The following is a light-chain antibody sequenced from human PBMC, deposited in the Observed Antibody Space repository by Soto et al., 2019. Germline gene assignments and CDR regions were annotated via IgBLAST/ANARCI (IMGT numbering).Light chain of an antibody. CDR3: CSYAGSYTYV. Sequence: QSAPTQPPSASGSPGQSATISCTGTSSDVGGYNYVSWYQQYPGKAPKLMIYEVSKRPSGVPDRFSGSKSGNTDSLTVSGLQAEDEADYYCCSYAGSYTYVFGTGTKLTVL. CDR1: SSDVGGYNY. V-gene: IGLV2-8*01. J-gene: IGLJ1*01. CDR2: EVS.